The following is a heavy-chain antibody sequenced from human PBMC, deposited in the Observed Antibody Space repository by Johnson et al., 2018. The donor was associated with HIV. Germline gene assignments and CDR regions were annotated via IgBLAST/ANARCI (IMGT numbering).Heavy chain of an antibody. Sequence: VQLVESGGGVVQPGRSLRLSCAASGFSVSDHYMDWVRQAPGKGLEWVSRMNGDGKSTTYADSVKGRFTISRDNAKNTLYLQMNSLRAEDTAVYYCARDEPGPDDSRVAKAVDSWGQGTMVTVSS. CDR1: GFSVSDHY. CDR3: ARDEPGPDDSRVAKAVDS. J-gene: IGHJ3*02. V-gene: IGHV3-74*01. D-gene: IGHD3-22*01. CDR2: MNGDGKST.